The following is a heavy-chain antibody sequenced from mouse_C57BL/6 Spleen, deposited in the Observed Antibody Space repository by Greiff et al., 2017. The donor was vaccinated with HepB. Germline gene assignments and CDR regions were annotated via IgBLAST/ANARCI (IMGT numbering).Heavy chain of an antibody. CDR1: GFTFSDYY. Sequence: EVQLVESEGGLVQPGSSMKLSCTASGFTFSDYYMAWVRQVPEKGLEWVANINYDGSSTYYLDSLKSRFIISRDNAKNILYLQMSSLKSEDTATYYCARVFTTVVAGGAMDYWGQGTSVTVSS. CDR3: ARVFTTVVAGGAMDY. J-gene: IGHJ4*01. D-gene: IGHD1-1*01. V-gene: IGHV5-16*01. CDR2: INYDGSST.